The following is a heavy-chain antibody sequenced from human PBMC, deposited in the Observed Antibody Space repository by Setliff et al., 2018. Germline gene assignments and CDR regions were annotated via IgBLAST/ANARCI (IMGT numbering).Heavy chain of an antibody. J-gene: IGHJ4*02. CDR3: ARGPLDFVVVPAAAKFDY. D-gene: IGHD2-2*01. CDR1: GYTFTSYG. Sequence: ASVTVSCKASGYTFTSYGINWVRQAPGQGLEWVGWIGAYAQKFQGRVTMTTDTPTSTAYMELRSLRSDDTAVYYCARGPLDFVVVPAAAKFDYWGQGTLVTVSS. V-gene: IGHV1-18*01. CDR2: IGAY.